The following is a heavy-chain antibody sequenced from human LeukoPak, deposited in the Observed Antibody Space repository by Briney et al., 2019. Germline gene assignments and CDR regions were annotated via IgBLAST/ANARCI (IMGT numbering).Heavy chain of an antibody. J-gene: IGHJ4*02. D-gene: IGHD6-6*01. CDR2: IYHSGST. V-gene: IGHV4-30-2*01. CDR1: GGSISSGGYS. CDR3: AREGQQLVPPLDY. Sequence: PSQTLSLTCAVSGGSISSGGYSWSWIRQPPGKGLEWIGYIYHSGSTYYNPSLESRVTISVDTSKNQFSLKLTSLTAADTAVYYCAREGQQLVPPLDYWGQGTLVTVSS.